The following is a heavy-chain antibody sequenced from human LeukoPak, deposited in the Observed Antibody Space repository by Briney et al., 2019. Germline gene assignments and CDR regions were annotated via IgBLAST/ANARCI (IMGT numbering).Heavy chain of an antibody. CDR3: ARDYDYFSGHNLDAYDI. D-gene: IGHD2-15*01. Sequence: PGGSLRLSCAASGFTFSSYWMSWFRQLPGKGLEWLGNIKEDGSAKSYVDSVKGRFTISRDNAKNSLYLQMNSLRVEDTAVYYCARDYDYFSGHNLDAYDIWGQGTTVIVSS. V-gene: IGHV3-7*01. CDR2: IKEDGSAK. J-gene: IGHJ3*02. CDR1: GFTFSSYW.